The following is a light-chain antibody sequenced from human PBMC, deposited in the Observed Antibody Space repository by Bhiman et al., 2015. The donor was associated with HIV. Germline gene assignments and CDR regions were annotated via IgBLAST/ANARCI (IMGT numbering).Light chain of an antibody. V-gene: IGLV1-51*02. CDR2: END. CDR1: NSNIGNDY. J-gene: IGLJ2*01. Sequence: QSVLTQPPSVSAAPGQKVTVSCSGSNSNIGNDYVSWYQQLPGTAPRLLIYENDKRPSGIPDRFSGSKSGTSATLGITGLQTGDEADYYCVTWDGSLTAVFFGGGTKLTVL. CDR3: VTWDGSLTAVF.